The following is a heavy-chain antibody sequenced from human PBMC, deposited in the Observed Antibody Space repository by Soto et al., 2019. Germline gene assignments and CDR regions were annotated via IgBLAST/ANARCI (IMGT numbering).Heavy chain of an antibody. CDR1: GYSFTSYW. Sequence: GESLKISCKGSGYSFTSYWISWVRQMPGKGLEWMGRIDPSDSYTNYSPSFQGHVTISADKSISTAYLQWSSLKASDTAMYYCARPQYSSTDYYYYYGMDVWGQGTTVTVSS. D-gene: IGHD6-13*01. CDR3: ARPQYSSTDYYYYYGMDV. J-gene: IGHJ6*02. CDR2: IDPSDSYT. V-gene: IGHV5-10-1*01.